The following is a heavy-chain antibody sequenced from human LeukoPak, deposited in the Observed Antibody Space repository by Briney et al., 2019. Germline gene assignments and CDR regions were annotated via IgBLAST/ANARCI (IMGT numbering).Heavy chain of an antibody. V-gene: IGHV1-18*01. CDR2: ISAYNGNT. CDR3: TRELIGCSETVCSGA. Sequence: ASVKVSCKASGYTFTSYGISWVRQAPGQGLEWMGWISAYNGNTNYAQKLQGRVTMTTDTSTSTAYMELSRLRSDDTAVYYCTRELIGCSETVCSGAWGQGTLVIVSS. D-gene: IGHD3-10*02. J-gene: IGHJ5*02. CDR1: GYTFTSYG.